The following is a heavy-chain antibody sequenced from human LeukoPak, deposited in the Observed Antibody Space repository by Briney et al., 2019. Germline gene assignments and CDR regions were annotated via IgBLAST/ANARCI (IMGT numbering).Heavy chain of an antibody. V-gene: IGHV3-30*18. Sequence: GGSLRLSCAASGFTFRSYAMHWVGQAPGKGLEWVGVISSDGSDKFYADSVKGRFTSSRDNSKNTLYLQMNSLRAEDTAVYYCAKDPYSSSSGYFDYWGQGTLVTVSS. CDR3: AKDPYSSSSGYFDY. CDR1: GFTFRSYA. D-gene: IGHD6-6*01. J-gene: IGHJ4*02. CDR2: ISSDGSDK.